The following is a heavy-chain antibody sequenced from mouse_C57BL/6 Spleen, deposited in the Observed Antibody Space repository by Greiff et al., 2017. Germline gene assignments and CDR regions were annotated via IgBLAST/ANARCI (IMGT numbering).Heavy chain of an antibody. D-gene: IGHD2-4*01. V-gene: IGHV1-66*01. J-gene: IGHJ2*01. CDR1: GYSFTSYY. CDR2: IYPGSGNT. CDR3: VKGGDYDDYFDY. Sequence: QVQLKESGPELVKPGASVKISCKASGYSFTSYYIHWVKQRPGQGLEWIGWIYPGSGNTKYNEKFKGKATLTADTSSSTAYMQLSSLTSEDSAVYYCVKGGDYDDYFDYWGQGTTLTVSS.